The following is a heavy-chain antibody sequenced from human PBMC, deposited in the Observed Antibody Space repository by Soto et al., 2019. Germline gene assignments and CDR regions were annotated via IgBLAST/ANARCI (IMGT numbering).Heavy chain of an antibody. D-gene: IGHD4-4*01. CDR1: GGSISSSSYY. CDR3: ARDPPNDYNDLGFDY. J-gene: IGHJ4*02. V-gene: IGHV4-39*02. Sequence: SETLSLTCTVSGGSISSSSYYWGWIRQPPGKGLEWIGSIYYSGSTYYNPSLKSRVTISVDTSKNQFSLKLSSVTAADTAVYYCARDPPNDYNDLGFDYWGQGTLVTVSS. CDR2: IYYSGST.